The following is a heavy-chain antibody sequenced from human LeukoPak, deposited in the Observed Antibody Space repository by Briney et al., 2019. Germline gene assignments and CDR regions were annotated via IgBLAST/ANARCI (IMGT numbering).Heavy chain of an antibody. CDR2: INHSGST. CDR3: ARRIVPAAMGIDY. J-gene: IGHJ4*02. D-gene: IGHD2-2*01. Sequence: SETLSLTCAVYGGSFSGYYWSWIRQPPGKGLEWIGEINHSGSTNYNPSLKSRVTISVDTSKNQFSLKLSSVTAADTAAYYCARRIVPAAMGIDYWGQGTLVTVSS. CDR1: GGSFSGYY. V-gene: IGHV4-34*01.